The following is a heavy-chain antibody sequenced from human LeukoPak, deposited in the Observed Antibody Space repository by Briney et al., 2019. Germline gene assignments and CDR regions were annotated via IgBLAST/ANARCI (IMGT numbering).Heavy chain of an antibody. CDR1: GFTFSSYW. J-gene: IGHJ3*02. CDR2: INSDGSST. CDR3: AREGSSTDAFDI. D-gene: IGHD6-13*01. V-gene: IGHV3-74*01. Sequence: GGSLRLSCAASGFTFSSYWMNWVRQAPGKGLVWVSRINSDGSSTSYADSVKGRFTISRDNAKNTLYLQMNSLRAEDTAVYYCAREGSSTDAFDIWGQGTMVTVSS.